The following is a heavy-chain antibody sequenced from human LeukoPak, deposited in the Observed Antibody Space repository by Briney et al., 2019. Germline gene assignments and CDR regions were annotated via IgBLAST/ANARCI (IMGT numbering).Heavy chain of an antibody. CDR1: GYTLTELS. D-gene: IGHD4-11*01. Sequence: ASVKVSRKVSGYTLTELSMHWVRQAPGKGLEWMGGFDPEDGETIYAQKFQGRVTMTEDASTDTAYMELSSLRSEDTAVYYCATADTISYSNYYDYWGQGTLVTVSS. J-gene: IGHJ4*02. CDR3: ATADTISYSNYYDY. V-gene: IGHV1-24*01. CDR2: FDPEDGET.